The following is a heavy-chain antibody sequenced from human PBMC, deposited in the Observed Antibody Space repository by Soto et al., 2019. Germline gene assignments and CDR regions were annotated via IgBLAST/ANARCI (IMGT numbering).Heavy chain of an antibody. D-gene: IGHD2-15*01. V-gene: IGHV4-31*03. J-gene: IGHJ5*02. CDR1: GGSISSGGYY. CDR3: ARVRYCSGGSCYPRFDP. Sequence: QVQLQESGPGLVKPSQTLSLTCTVSGGSISSGGYYWSWIRQHPGKGLEWIGYIYYSGSTYYNPSLKSRVTIAVETSKNQFSRKLSSVTAADTAVYYCARVRYCSGGSCYPRFDPWGQGTLVTVSS. CDR2: IYYSGST.